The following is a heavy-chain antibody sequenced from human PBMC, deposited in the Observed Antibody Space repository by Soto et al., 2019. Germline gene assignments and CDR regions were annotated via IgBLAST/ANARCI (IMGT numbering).Heavy chain of an antibody. D-gene: IGHD2-15*01. CDR2: IIPIFGTA. V-gene: IGHV1-69*13. CDR3: ARGGAIVVVVTATRVPDPYYFDY. Sequence: GASVKVSWKASGGTFSSYAISWVRQAPGQGLEWMGGIIPIFGTANYAQKFQGRVTITADESTSTAYMELSSLRSEDTAVYYCARGGAIVVVVTATRVPDPYYFDYWGQGTLVTVSS. J-gene: IGHJ4*02. CDR1: GGTFSSYA.